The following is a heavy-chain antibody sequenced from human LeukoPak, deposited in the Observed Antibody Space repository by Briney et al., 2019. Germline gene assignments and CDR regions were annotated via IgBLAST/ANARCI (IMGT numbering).Heavy chain of an antibody. Sequence: GASVKVSCKASGYTFTSYDINWVRQATGQGLEWMGWMNPNSGNTGYAQKFQGRVTMTRNTSISTAYMELSSLRSEDTAVYYCARIKYYYDSSGYSIGFDPWGQGTLVTVSS. CDR3: ARIKYYYDSSGYSIGFDP. D-gene: IGHD3-22*01. V-gene: IGHV1-8*01. CDR1: GYTFTSYD. CDR2: MNPNSGNT. J-gene: IGHJ5*02.